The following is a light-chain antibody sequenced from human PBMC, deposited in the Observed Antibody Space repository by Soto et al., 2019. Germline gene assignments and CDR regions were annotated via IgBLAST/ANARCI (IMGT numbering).Light chain of an antibody. J-gene: IGKJ1*01. CDR3: LQYTNYWT. CDR1: QSFSDW. Sequence: IQMTQSPSTLSASVGYRVTITCRVSQSFSDWLGWYQQTPGKAPKVLIYKTSNSESGVPSRFSGSGSGTEFTLTINSLQPDDFATDYCLQYTNYWTFGQGTKV. CDR2: KTS. V-gene: IGKV1-5*03.